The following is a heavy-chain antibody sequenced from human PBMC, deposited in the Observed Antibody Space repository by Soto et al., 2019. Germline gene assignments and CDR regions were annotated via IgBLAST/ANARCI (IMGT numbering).Heavy chain of an antibody. Sequence: EVQLVESGGGLVQPGGSLRLSCAASGFTFSSYWMSWVRQAPGKGLEWVANIKQDGSEKYYVDSVKGRFTISRDNAKNSLYLQMNSLRAEDTAVYYCARDPFDFWSGDDAFDIWGQGTMVTVSS. CDR2: IKQDGSEK. J-gene: IGHJ3*02. CDR3: ARDPFDFWSGDDAFDI. CDR1: GFTFSSYW. V-gene: IGHV3-7*03. D-gene: IGHD3-3*01.